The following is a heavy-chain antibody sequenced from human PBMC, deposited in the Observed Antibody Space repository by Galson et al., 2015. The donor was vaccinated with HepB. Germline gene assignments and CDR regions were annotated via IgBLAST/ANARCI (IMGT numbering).Heavy chain of an antibody. Sequence: SVKVSCKDSGYSFTSYDIHWVRQVTGQGLEWMGWMSPKGGDTGYAQKFQGRVAMSRDTSMRTAFMEMRSLTTEDTAVYYCAKGDGDYPESFDFWGQGTMVIVSS. CDR3: AKGDGDYPESFDF. D-gene: IGHD4-17*01. CDR2: MSPKGGDT. V-gene: IGHV1-8*01. J-gene: IGHJ3*01. CDR1: GYSFTSYD.